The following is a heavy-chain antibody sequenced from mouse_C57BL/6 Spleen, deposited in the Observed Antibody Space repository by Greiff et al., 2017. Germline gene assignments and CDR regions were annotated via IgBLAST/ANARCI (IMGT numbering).Heavy chain of an antibody. CDR3: ARLLDYDQAWFAY. CDR2: IYPGDGDT. D-gene: IGHD2-4*01. V-gene: IGHV1-82*01. CDR1: GYAFSSSW. Sequence: VQRVESGPELVKPGASVKISCKASGYAFSSSWMNWVKQRPGTGLEWIGRIYPGDGDTNYNGKFKGKATLTADKSSSTAYMQLSSLTSEDSAVYFCARLLDYDQAWFAYWGQGTLVTVSA. J-gene: IGHJ3*01.